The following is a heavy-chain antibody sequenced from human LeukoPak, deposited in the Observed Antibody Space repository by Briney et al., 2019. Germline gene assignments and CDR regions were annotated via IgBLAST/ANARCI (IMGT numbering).Heavy chain of an antibody. V-gene: IGHV4-59*01. CDR3: ARAQMTTVVTHYYYYYYMDV. CDR1: GGSISSYY. J-gene: IGHJ6*03. D-gene: IGHD4-23*01. CDR2: IYYSGST. Sequence: SETLSLTCTVSGGSISSYYWSWIRQPPGKGLEWIGYIYYSGSTSYNPSLKSRVTMSVDTSKKQISLKVRSVTAADTAVYYCARAQMTTVVTHYYYYYYMDVWGKGTTVTVSS.